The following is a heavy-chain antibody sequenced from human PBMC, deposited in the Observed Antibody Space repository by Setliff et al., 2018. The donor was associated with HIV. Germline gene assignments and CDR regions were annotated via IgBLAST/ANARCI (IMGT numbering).Heavy chain of an antibody. J-gene: IGHJ4*02. D-gene: IGHD5-12*01. CDR1: GGSIRSSSYY. CDR2: VYYSGST. V-gene: IGHV4-39*01. Sequence: SETLSLTCTVSGGSIRSSSYYWCWIRQPQGKRLEWIGSVYYSGSTYYNPSLESRVTIYADMTKNQFSLKLSSVTAADTAVYYCARRHNDYSLYYFDSWGQGTLVTVSS. CDR3: ARRHNDYSLYYFDS.